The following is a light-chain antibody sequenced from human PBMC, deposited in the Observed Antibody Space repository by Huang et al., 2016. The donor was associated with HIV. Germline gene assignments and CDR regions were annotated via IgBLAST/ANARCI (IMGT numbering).Light chain of an antibody. CDR2: GAS. J-gene: IGKJ5*01. CDR3: QQYSNWPPLT. Sequence: EIMMTQSPATLSVSPGERVTLSCRASQSVASNLAWYQQKPGQAPRLIIYGASTRATVIPARCSGSGSGTEFTLTISSLQPEDFGVYYCQQYSNWPPLTFGQGTRLEIK. CDR1: QSVASN. V-gene: IGKV3-15*01.